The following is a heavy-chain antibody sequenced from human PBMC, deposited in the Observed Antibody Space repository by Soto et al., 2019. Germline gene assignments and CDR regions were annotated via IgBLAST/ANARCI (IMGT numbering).Heavy chain of an antibody. Sequence: GGSLRLSCAASGFTVSSNYMTWVRQAPGKGLEWVSVIYSGGSTYYADSVKGRFTISRDNSKNTLYLQMNSLRAEDTALYYCARDSRNRNFFDYWGQGTLVTVSS. D-gene: IGHD2-2*01. V-gene: IGHV3-53*01. J-gene: IGHJ4*02. CDR2: IYSGGST. CDR3: ARDSRNRNFFDY. CDR1: GFTVSSNY.